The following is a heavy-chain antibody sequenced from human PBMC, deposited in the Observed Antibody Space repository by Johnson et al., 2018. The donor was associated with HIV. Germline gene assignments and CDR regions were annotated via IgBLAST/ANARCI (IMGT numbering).Heavy chain of an antibody. CDR3: AGVLSWQQVGGNDGFDI. CDR2: IKQDGTEK. J-gene: IGHJ3*02. Sequence: VQLVESGGDLVKPGGSLRLSCAASGFTFSDYCMSWIRKAPGKGLEWVANIKQDGTEKYYADSVKGRFTISRDNSKNTLYLQMNSLRTEDTAVYYCAGVLSWQQVGGNDGFDIWGQGTMVTVSS. D-gene: IGHD6-13*01. V-gene: IGHV3-7*01. CDR1: GFTFSDYC.